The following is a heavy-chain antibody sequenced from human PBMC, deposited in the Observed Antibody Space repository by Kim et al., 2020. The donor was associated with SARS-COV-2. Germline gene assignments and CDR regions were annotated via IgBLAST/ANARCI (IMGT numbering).Heavy chain of an antibody. J-gene: IGHJ6*02. D-gene: IGHD3-10*01. V-gene: IGHV3-15*01. Sequence: KGRFTISRDDSKNTLYLQMNSLKTEDTAVYYCTTGSVGDRGYYYYGMDVWGQGTTVTVSS. CDR3: TTGSVGDRGYYYYGMDV.